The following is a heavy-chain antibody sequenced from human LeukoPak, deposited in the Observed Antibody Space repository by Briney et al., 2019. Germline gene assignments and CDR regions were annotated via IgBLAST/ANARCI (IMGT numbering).Heavy chain of an antibody. CDR3: ARALPFGGVNFDY. CDR2: IYYSGST. Sequence: SETLSLTCTVSGASISSGGYYWSWIRQHPGKGLEWIGYIYYSGSTYYNPSLKSRVTISVDTSKNQFSLKLSSVTAADTAVYYCARALPFGGVNFDYWGQGTLVTVSS. D-gene: IGHD3-16*01. CDR1: GASISSGGYY. J-gene: IGHJ4*02. V-gene: IGHV4-31*03.